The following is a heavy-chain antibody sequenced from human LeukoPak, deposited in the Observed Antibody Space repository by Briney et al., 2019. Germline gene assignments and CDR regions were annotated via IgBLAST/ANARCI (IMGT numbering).Heavy chain of an antibody. CDR3: ARELQNYGDYRDYYGMDV. D-gene: IGHD4-17*01. CDR2: IYYSGST. CDR1: GGSISSSSYY. J-gene: IGHJ6*02. V-gene: IGHV4-39*07. Sequence: PSETLSLTCTVSGGSISSSSYYWGWIRQPPGKGLEWIGSIYYSGSTNYNPSLKSRVTISVDTSKNQFSLKLSSVTAADTAVYYCARELQNYGDYRDYYGMDVWGQGTTVTVSS.